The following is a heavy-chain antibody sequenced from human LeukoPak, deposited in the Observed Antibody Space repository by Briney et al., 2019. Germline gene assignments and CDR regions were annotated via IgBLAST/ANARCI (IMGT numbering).Heavy chain of an antibody. V-gene: IGHV4-59*12. CDR1: GDSISRYY. CDR3: AREATAAAGRGFDY. D-gene: IGHD6-13*01. CDR2: IYYSGST. J-gene: IGHJ4*02. Sequence: SETLSLTCTVSGDSISRYYWSWIRQPPGKGLEWIGYIYYSGSTNYNPSLKSRVTISVDTSKNQFPLKLSSVTAADTAVYYCAREATAAAGRGFDYWGQGTLVTVSS.